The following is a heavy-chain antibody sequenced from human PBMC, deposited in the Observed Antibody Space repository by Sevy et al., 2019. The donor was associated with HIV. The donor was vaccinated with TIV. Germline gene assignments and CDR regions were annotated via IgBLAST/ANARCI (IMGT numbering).Heavy chain of an antibody. J-gene: IGHJ6*02. CDR2: ISGSGGST. CDR3: AKDLGSPRPYYYYGMDV. Sequence: GGSLRLSCAASGFTFSSYAMSWVRQAPGKGLEWVSAISGSGGSTYYADSVKGRFTISRDNSKNTLYLQMNSLRAEDTAVYYCAKDLGSPRPYYYYGMDVWGPGTTVTVSS. D-gene: IGHD3-16*01. CDR1: GFTFSSYA. V-gene: IGHV3-23*01.